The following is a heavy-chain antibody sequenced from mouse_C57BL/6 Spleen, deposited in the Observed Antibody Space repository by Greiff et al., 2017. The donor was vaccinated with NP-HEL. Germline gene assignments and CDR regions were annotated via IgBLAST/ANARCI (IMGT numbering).Heavy chain of an antibody. V-gene: IGHV2-2*01. Sequence: QVQLQQSGPGLVQPSHCLSITCTVSGFSFTSYGVHWVRQSPGKGLEWLGVIWSGGSTDYNAAFISRLSISKDNSKSQVFFKMNSLQADDTAIYYCARIYYGNYDAMDYWGQGTSVTVSS. CDR2: IWSGGST. J-gene: IGHJ4*01. CDR3: ARIYYGNYDAMDY. D-gene: IGHD2-1*01. CDR1: GFSFTSYG.